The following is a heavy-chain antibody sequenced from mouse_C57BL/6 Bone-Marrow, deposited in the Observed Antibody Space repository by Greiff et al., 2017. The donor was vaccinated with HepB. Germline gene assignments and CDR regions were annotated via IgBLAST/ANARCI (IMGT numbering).Heavy chain of an antibody. V-gene: IGHV1-50*01. D-gene: IGHD1-2*01. J-gene: IGHJ4*01. CDR3: ARSFDDAKYYYAMDY. Sequence: QVQLQQPGAELVKPGASVKLSCKASGYTFTSYWMQWVKQRPGQGLEWIGEIDPSDSYTNYNQKFKGKATLTVDTSSSTAYMQRSSLTSEDSAVYYGARSFDDAKYYYAMDYWGQGTSVTGSS. CDR1: GYTFTSYW. CDR2: IDPSDSYT.